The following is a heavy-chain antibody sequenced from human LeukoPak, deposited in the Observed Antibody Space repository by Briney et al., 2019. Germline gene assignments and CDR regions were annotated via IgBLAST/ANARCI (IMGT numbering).Heavy chain of an antibody. J-gene: IGHJ4*02. D-gene: IGHD4-17*01. CDR1: GGSISSGGYY. CDR3: ARGKARYGDYARPNPVDY. CDR2: IYYSGCT. V-gene: IGHV4-31*03. Sequence: SETLSLTCTVSGGSISSGGYYWSWIRQHPGKGLEWIGYIYYSGCTYYNPSLKSRVTISVDTSKNQFSLKLSSVTAADTAVYYCARGKARYGDYARPNPVDYWGQGTLVTVSS.